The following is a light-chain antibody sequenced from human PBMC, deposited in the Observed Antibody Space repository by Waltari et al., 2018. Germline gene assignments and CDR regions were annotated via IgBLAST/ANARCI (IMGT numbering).Light chain of an antibody. CDR3: QAGSAWAPALT. CDR2: DAS. CDR1: HNINTY. J-gene: IGKJ4*01. Sequence: EIVLTQSPVTVSLSPGDRATLSCRASHNINTYLAWYQHKPGQAPRLLIYDASNRARGVPARISGSGSGTDFALTISSLEAEDSAVYYCQAGSAWAPALTFGGGSRVEIK. V-gene: IGKV3-11*01.